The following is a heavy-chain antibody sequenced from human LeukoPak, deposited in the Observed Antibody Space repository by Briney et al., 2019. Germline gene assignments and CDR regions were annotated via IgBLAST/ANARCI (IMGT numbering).Heavy chain of an antibody. CDR3: ASGSHERKVRGSIRL. CDR1: GYTFTSYG. Sequence: GASVKVSCKASGYTFTSYGISWVRQAPGQGLEWMGWISAYNGNTNYAQKLQGRVTMTTDKSTSTAYMELSSLRSEDTAVYYCASGSHERKVRGSIRLWGQGTLVTVSS. CDR2: ISAYNGNT. D-gene: IGHD3-10*01. J-gene: IGHJ4*02. V-gene: IGHV1-18*01.